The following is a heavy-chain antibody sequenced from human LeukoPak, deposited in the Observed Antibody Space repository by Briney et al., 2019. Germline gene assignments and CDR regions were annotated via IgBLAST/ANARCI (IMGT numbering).Heavy chain of an antibody. J-gene: IGHJ4*02. V-gene: IGHV3-30*04. CDR1: GFTFGSYA. CDR2: IAYDGTNI. Sequence: GRSLRLSCAASGFTFGSYAMHWVRQASGKGLEWVAVIAYDGTNIYYVDSVKGRFTISRDNSKNTLYLQMNSLKAEDTAVYYCARKDSGRYINPFEFWGQGTLVTVSS. CDR3: ARKDSGRYINPFEF. D-gene: IGHD3-10*01.